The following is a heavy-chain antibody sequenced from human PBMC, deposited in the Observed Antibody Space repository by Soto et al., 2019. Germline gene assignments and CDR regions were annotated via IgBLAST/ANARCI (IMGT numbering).Heavy chain of an antibody. V-gene: IGHV1-69*04. CDR1: GGTFSSYT. J-gene: IGHJ3*02. CDR3: ARDIGPDIVVVVAGGGAFDI. CDR2: IIPILGIA. Sequence: SVKVSCKASGGTFSSYTISWVRQAPGQGLEWMGRIIPILGIANYAQKFQGRVTITADKSTSTAYMELSSLRSEDTAVYYCARDIGPDIVVVVAGGGAFDIWGQGTMVTVSS. D-gene: IGHD2-15*01.